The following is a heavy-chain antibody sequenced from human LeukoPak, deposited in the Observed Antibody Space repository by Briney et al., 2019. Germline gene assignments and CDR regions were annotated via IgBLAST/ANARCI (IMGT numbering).Heavy chain of an antibody. CDR2: IYHSGST. Sequence: SETLSLTCTVSGYSISSGYYWAWIRQPPGKGLEWIGNIYHSGSTYYNPSLKSRVTISVDTSKNQFSLQLSSVTAADTAVYFCARTPIYYYDNSGYYNWGQGTLVTVSS. V-gene: IGHV4-38-2*02. D-gene: IGHD3-22*01. CDR3: ARTPIYYYDNSGYYN. CDR1: GYSISSGYY. J-gene: IGHJ4*02.